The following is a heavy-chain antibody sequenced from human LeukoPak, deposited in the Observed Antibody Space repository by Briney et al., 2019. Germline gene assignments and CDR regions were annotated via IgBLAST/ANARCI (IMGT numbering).Heavy chain of an antibody. CDR3: AKDGPPSLNGVMGWYFDL. D-gene: IGHD4-17*01. Sequence: GGSLRLSCAASGFTFSSYAMSWVRQAPGKGLEWVSAISGSGGSTYYADSVKGRFTISRDNSKNTLYLQMNSLRAEDTAVYYCAKDGPPSLNGVMGWYFDLWGRGTLVTVSS. CDR2: ISGSGGST. J-gene: IGHJ2*01. CDR1: GFTFSSYA. V-gene: IGHV3-23*01.